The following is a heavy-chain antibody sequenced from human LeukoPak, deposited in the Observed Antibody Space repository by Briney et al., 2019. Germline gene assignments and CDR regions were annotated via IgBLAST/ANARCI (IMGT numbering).Heavy chain of an antibody. J-gene: IGHJ5*02. CDR2: INHSGST. CDR1: GGSFSGYC. D-gene: IGHD3-10*01. Sequence: PSETLSLTCAVYGGSFSGYCWSWIRQPPGKGLEWIGEINHSGSTNYNPSLKSRVTISVDTSKNQFSLKLSSVTAADTAVYYCARHLRLTYYYGSGSYNWFDPWGQGTLVTVSS. CDR3: ARHLRLTYYYGSGSYNWFDP. V-gene: IGHV4-34*01.